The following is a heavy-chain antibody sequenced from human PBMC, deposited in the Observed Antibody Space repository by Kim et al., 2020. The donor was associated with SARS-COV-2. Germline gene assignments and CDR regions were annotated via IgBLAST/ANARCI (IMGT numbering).Heavy chain of an antibody. CDR3: VRDSRGGSYFDS. J-gene: IGHJ4*02. Sequence: GGSLRLSCAASGFTFSTYNMDWVRQAPGGGGREWVAYISSSSHRTYSAACVKGRFTISRDNANNLLFLQMNSLRADDTAVYYCVRDSRGGSYFDSWGQGALVTVSP. CDR1: GFTFSTYN. V-gene: IGHV3-48*01. D-gene: IGHD3-16*01. CDR2: ISSSSHRT.